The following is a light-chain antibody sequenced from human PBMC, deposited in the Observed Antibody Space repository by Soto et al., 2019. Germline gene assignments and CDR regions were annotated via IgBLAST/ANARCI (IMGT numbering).Light chain of an antibody. Sequence: IVMTHSPVTLSVSPCERDTLSFRASESVSSKLAWYQQKPGQAPRLLIYGASTRATGIPARFSGSGSGTEFTLTITSLQSEDLAVYYCQQYTEWPITFGQGTRLEI. V-gene: IGKV3-15*01. CDR3: QQYTEWPIT. CDR1: ESVSSK. CDR2: GAS. J-gene: IGKJ5*01.